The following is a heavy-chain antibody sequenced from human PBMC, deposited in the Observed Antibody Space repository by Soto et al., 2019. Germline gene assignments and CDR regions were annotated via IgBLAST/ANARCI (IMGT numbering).Heavy chain of an antibody. Sequence: EVQLVESGGDLVQPGGSLRLSCAASAFTFSNYWMHWVRQAPGKGLVWVSRINSDGSTTAYADSVKGRFTISRDNAQNTLYLQMNSLRAEDTAVYFCARGGVLTGYRNHYLYYGLDVWGQGTTVTVSS. CDR1: AFTFSNYW. D-gene: IGHD3-9*01. CDR3: ARGGVLTGYRNHYLYYGLDV. CDR2: INSDGSTT. J-gene: IGHJ6*02. V-gene: IGHV3-74*01.